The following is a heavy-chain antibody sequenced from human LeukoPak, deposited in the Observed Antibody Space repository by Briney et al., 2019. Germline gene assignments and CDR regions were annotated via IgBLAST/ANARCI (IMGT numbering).Heavy chain of an antibody. D-gene: IGHD3-10*01. CDR1: GFTFSSYS. CDR2: ISSSSSSYI. J-gene: IGHJ3*02. Sequence: GGSLRLSCAASGFTFSSYSMNWVRQAPGKGLEWVSSISSSSSSYIYYADSVKGRFTISRDNAKNSLYLQMNSLRAEDTAVYYCARVETLRYGSGSYYAFDIWGQGTMVIISS. V-gene: IGHV3-21*01. CDR3: ARVETLRYGSGSYYAFDI.